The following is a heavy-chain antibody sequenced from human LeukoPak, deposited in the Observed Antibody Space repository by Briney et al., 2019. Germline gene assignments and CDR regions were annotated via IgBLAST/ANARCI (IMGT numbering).Heavy chain of an antibody. D-gene: IGHD3-10*02. V-gene: IGHV3-48*04. CDR3: AELGITMIGGV. CDR1: GFIFRSYG. J-gene: IGHJ6*04. Sequence: GGSLRLSCAASGFIFRSYGMSWVRQAPGKGLEWVSYISSSGSTIYYADSVKGRFTISRDNAKNSLYLQMNSLGAEDTAVYYCAELGITMIGGVWGKGTTVTISS. CDR2: ISSSGSTI.